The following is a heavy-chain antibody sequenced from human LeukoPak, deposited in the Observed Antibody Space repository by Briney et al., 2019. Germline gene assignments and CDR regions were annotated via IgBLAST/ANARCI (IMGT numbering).Heavy chain of an antibody. V-gene: IGHV1-2*02. CDR2: INPNSGGT. D-gene: IGHD3-22*01. Sequence: GASVKVSCKASGYTLTGYYMHWVRQAPGQGLEWMGWINPNSGGTNYAQKFQGRVTMTRDTSISTAYMELSRLRSDDTAVYYCARDPYDSSGYYFDYWGQGTLVTVSS. CDR1: GYTLTGYY. CDR3: ARDPYDSSGYYFDY. J-gene: IGHJ4*02.